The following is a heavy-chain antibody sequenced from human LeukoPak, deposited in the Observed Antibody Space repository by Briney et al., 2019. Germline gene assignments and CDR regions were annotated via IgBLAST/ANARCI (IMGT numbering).Heavy chain of an antibody. J-gene: IGHJ4*02. CDR1: GYTFTSYG. Sequence: ASVKVSCKASGYTFTSYGISWVRQAPGQGLEWMGWISAYNGNTNYAQKLQGRVTMTTDTSTSTAYKELRSLRSDDTAVYYCARDQEYYYGSGSYRSIDYWGQGTLVTVSS. CDR3: ARDQEYYYGSGSYRSIDY. D-gene: IGHD3-10*01. CDR2: ISAYNGNT. V-gene: IGHV1-18*01.